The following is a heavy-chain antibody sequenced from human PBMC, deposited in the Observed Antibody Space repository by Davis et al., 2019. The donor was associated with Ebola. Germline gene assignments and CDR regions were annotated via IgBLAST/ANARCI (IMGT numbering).Heavy chain of an antibody. Sequence: GESLKISCAASGFTFSSYAMSWVRQAPGKGLEWVSAISGSGGSTYYADSVKGRFTISRDNSKNTLYLQMNSLRAEDTAVYYCAKLEGDCSSTSCYTDWFDPWGQGTLVTVSS. CDR1: GFTFSSYA. J-gene: IGHJ5*02. D-gene: IGHD2-2*02. CDR2: ISGSGGST. V-gene: IGHV3-23*01. CDR3: AKLEGDCSSTSCYTDWFDP.